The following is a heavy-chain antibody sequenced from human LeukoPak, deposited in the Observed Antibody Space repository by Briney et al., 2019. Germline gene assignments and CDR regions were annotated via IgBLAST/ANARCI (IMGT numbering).Heavy chain of an antibody. CDR2: ISGSGGST. V-gene: IGHV3-23*01. CDR1: GFTFSSYA. J-gene: IGHJ4*02. Sequence: GGSLRLSCAASGFTFSSYAMSWVRQAPGKGLEWVSAISGSGGSTYYADSVKGRFTISRDNSKNTLYLQMNSLRAADTAVYYCARVDGSITMVRGVSYYFDYWGQGTLVTVSS. D-gene: IGHD3-10*01. CDR3: ARVDGSITMVRGVSYYFDY.